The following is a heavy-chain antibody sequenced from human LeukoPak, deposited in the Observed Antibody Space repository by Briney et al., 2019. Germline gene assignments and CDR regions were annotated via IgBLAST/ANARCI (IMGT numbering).Heavy chain of an antibody. CDR2: IHYTGST. CDR3: ARVDDTSAIDY. V-gene: IGHV4-59*01. J-gene: IGHJ4*02. CDR1: GGSISSYY. D-gene: IGHD3-22*01. Sequence: SETLSLTCTVSGGSISSYYWTWIRQPPGEGLEWIGYIHYTGSTDYNPSLESRVSISVDTSKKYFSLKLRSVTAADTAVYYCARVDDTSAIDYWGQGTLVTVSS.